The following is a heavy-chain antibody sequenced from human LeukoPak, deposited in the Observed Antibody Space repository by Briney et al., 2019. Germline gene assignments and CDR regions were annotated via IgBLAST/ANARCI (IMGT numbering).Heavy chain of an antibody. V-gene: IGHV4-4*07. CDR2: IYTSGST. Sequence: PSETLSLTCTVSGGSISSYYWSWIRQPAGKGLEWIGRIYTSGSTNYNPSLKSRVTMSVDTSKNQFSLKLSSVTAADTAVYYCARHYVFVSGGSSFDYWGLGILVTVSS. CDR3: ARHYVFVSGGSSFDY. CDR1: GGSISSYY. D-gene: IGHD3-3*01. J-gene: IGHJ4*02.